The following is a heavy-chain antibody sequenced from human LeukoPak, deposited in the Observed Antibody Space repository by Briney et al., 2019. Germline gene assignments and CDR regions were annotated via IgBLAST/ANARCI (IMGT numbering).Heavy chain of an antibody. CDR2: IYSSGIN. Sequence: SEALSLTCTVSGGSTSGYFWSWIRQPAGKGLEWIGRIYSSGINNYNPSLKGRVTMSLDTSKNHLSLNLSSVTAADTAVYYCAREPTSGREPTSGRPLDYWGQGTLVTVSS. J-gene: IGHJ4*02. D-gene: IGHD5-12*01. V-gene: IGHV4-4*07. CDR3: AREPTSGREPTSGRPLDY. CDR1: GGSTSGYF.